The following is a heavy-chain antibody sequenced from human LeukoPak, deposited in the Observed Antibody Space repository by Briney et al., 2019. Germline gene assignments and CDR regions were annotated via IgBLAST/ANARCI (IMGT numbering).Heavy chain of an antibody. V-gene: IGHV4-31*03. Sequence: SQTLSLTCTVSGGSISSGGYYWIWIRQYPGKGLEWIGYIYYSGSTYYNPSLKSRVTISLDTSNNHFSLKLSSVTAADTAVYYCVRRGEYSYYMDVWGKGTTVTVSS. CDR1: GGSISSGGYY. CDR2: IYYSGST. J-gene: IGHJ6*03. CDR3: VRRGEYSYYMDV.